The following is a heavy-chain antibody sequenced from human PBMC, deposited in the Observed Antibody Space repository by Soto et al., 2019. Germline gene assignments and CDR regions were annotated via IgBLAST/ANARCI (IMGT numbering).Heavy chain of an antibody. Sequence: QLQLQEPGPGLVKPSETLSLTCSVSGDSINSDKYYWGWILQPPGKCLEWIGSSYFRGNTYYNPSLQTRVTISLVKSKSQFSLKLNSVTAADSAVYFCARLEGLATISYYFDFWGQGAMVTVSS. CDR1: GDSINSDKYY. J-gene: IGHJ4*02. CDR3: ARLEGLATISYYFDF. CDR2: SYFRGNT. D-gene: IGHD3-9*01. V-gene: IGHV4-39*01.